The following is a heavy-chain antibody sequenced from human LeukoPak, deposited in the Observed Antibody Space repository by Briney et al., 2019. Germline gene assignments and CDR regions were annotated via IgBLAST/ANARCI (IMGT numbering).Heavy chain of an antibody. J-gene: IGHJ4*02. V-gene: IGHV3-11*06. CDR1: GFPFSDYY. CDR2: ISSSSSYT. CDR3: ARDSYYGSGIDY. D-gene: IGHD3-10*01. Sequence: GGSLRLSCAASGFPFSDYYMSWIRQAPGKGLEWVSYISSSSSYTNYADSVKGRFTISRDNAKNSLYLQMNSLRAEDTAVYYCARDSYYGSGIDYWGQGTLVTVSS.